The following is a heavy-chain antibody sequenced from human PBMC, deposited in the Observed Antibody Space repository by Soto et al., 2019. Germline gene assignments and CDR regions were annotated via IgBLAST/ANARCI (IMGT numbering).Heavy chain of an antibody. Sequence: ASVKVPCKASGVTFSSYTISWVRQAPGQGLEWMGWISVYNGNTNYAQKLQGRVTMTTDTSTNTAYMELRSLTSDDTAVYYCARDQGRPRYYFTSGSHYSCGMDVWGQGTTDTVSS. V-gene: IGHV1-18*01. CDR2: ISVYNGNT. CDR3: ARDQGRPRYYFTSGSHYSCGMDV. D-gene: IGHD3-10*01. J-gene: IGHJ6*02. CDR1: GVTFSSYT.